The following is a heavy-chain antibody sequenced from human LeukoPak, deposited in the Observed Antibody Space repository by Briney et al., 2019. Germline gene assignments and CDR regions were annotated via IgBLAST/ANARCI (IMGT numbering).Heavy chain of an antibody. D-gene: IGHD3-3*01. CDR2: IYYSGST. J-gene: IGHJ3*02. Sequence: PSETLSLTCTVSGGSISSSSCYWGWIRQPPGKGLEWIGSIYYSGSTYYNPSLKSRVTISVDTSKNQFSLKLSSVTAADTAVYYCARERSGSEIFARSFDIWGQGTMVTVSS. CDR3: ARERSGSEIFARSFDI. V-gene: IGHV4-39*07. CDR1: GGSISSSSCY.